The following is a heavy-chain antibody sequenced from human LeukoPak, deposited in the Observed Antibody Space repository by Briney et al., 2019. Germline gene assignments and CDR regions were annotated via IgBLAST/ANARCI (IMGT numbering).Heavy chain of an antibody. CDR1: GGSISSSSYY. Sequence: SETLSLTCTVSGGSISSSSYYWGWIRQPPGKGLEWIGSIYYSGSTYYNPSLKSRVTISVDTSKNQFSLKLSSETAADTAVYYCARLGQWLALYYFDYWGQGTLVTVSS. CDR3: ARLGQWLALYYFDY. CDR2: IYYSGST. D-gene: IGHD6-19*01. J-gene: IGHJ4*02. V-gene: IGHV4-39*01.